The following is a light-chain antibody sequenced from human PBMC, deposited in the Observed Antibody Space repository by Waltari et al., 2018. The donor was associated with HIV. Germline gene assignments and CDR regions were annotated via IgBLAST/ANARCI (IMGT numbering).Light chain of an antibody. Sequence: QSALTQPRSVSGSPGQSVTISCTGTSSDVGGYNYVSWEQQHPGKDPKLMLWDVTKRPSGVPDRVSGSRSGDMASLTISGLQADDEADYCCWSYAGTFTWVFGGGTRLTVL. CDR1: SSDVGGYNY. CDR2: DVT. CDR3: WSYAGTFTWV. J-gene: IGLJ3*02. V-gene: IGLV2-11*01.